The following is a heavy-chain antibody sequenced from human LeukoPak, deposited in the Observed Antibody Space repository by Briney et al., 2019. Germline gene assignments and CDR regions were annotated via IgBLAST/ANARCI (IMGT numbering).Heavy chain of an antibody. V-gene: IGHV4-34*01. D-gene: IGHD2-8*01. CDR3: ARDSWSDTTNYVSADY. CDR2: INHSGST. CDR1: GGSFSGYY. J-gene: IGHJ4*02. Sequence: SETLSLTCAVYGGSFSGYYWSWIRQPPGKGLEWIGEINHSGSTNYNPSLKSRVTISVDTSKNQFSLKLSSVTAADTAVYYCARDSWSDTTNYVSADYWGQGTLVTVSS.